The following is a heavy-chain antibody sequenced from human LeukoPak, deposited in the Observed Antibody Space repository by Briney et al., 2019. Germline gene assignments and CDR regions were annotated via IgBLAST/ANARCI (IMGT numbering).Heavy chain of an antibody. J-gene: IGHJ4*02. Sequence: GGSLRLSCAASGFTFSSYSMNWVRQAPGKGLEWVSSISSSSSYIYYADSVKGRFTISRDNAKNSLYLQMNSLRAEDTAVYYCARASVHGMATILGLFDYWGQGTLVTVSS. CDR2: ISSSSSYI. CDR1: GFTFSSYS. D-gene: IGHD5-24*01. V-gene: IGHV3-21*01. CDR3: ARASVHGMATILGLFDY.